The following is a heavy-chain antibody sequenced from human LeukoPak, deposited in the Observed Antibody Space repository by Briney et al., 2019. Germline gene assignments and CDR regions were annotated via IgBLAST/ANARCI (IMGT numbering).Heavy chain of an antibody. Sequence: PGGSLRLSCAASGFTFSSYSMNWVRQAPGKGLEWVSSISSSSSYIYYADSVKGRFTISRDNAKNSLYLQMNSLRAEDTAVYYCARGPKIRGYSYGYYYYYHMDVWGKGTTVTVSS. CDR3: ARGPKIRGYSYGYYYYYHMDV. J-gene: IGHJ6*03. CDR2: ISSSSSYI. V-gene: IGHV3-21*01. D-gene: IGHD5-18*01. CDR1: GFTFSSYS.